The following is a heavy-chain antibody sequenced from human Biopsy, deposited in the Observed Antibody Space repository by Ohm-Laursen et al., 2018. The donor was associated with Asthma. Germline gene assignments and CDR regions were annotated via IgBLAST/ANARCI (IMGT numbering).Heavy chain of an antibody. Sequence: SLRLSCTASGFTFSSYAMYWVRQAPGKGPEWVALISYDGREKGYVDSVKGRFTISRDNFRNTLHVEMSSLRPEDSATYYCAKDRFDGSVTSHYYYYGIDVWGQGTAVTVSS. CDR3: AKDRFDGSVTSHYYYYGIDV. V-gene: IGHV3-30*18. CDR1: GFTFSSYA. CDR2: ISYDGREK. J-gene: IGHJ6*02. D-gene: IGHD3-10*01.